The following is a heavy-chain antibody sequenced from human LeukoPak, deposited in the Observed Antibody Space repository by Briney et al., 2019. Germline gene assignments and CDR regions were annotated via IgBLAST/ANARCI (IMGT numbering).Heavy chain of an antibody. J-gene: IGHJ3*02. D-gene: IGHD4-11*01. CDR2: IDWDDDK. Sequence: SGPALVKPTQTLTLTCTFSGFLLNTNRVCVSWIRQPPGMTLEWLALIDWDDDKYYSTSLKTRLTISKDTPKNQVVLTMTNMDPVDTGTYYCARIADVTTVQQGSFDIWGRGTMVTVSS. CDR3: ARIADVTTVQQGSFDI. V-gene: IGHV2-70*01. CDR1: GFLLNTNRVC.